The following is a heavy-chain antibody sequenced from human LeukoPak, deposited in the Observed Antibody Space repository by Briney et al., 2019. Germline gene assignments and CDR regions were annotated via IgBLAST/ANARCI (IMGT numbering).Heavy chain of an antibody. V-gene: IGHV4-59*01. D-gene: IGHD5-18*01. CDR2: IYYSGST. Sequence: PSETLSLTCTVSGGSISSYYWSWIRQPPGKGLEWIGYIYYSGSTNYNPSLKSRVTISVDTSKNQFSLKLSSVTAADTVVYYCARGLGGYSYGFPACYGMDVWGQGTTVTVSS. J-gene: IGHJ6*02. CDR1: GGSISSYY. CDR3: ARGLGGYSYGFPACYGMDV.